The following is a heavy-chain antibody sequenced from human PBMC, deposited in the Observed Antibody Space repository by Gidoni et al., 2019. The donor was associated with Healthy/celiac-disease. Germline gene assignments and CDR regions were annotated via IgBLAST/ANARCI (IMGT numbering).Heavy chain of an antibody. J-gene: IGHJ3*02. CDR3: ARSMTTVTPDAFDI. V-gene: IGHV3-11*05. CDR1: GFPFSDYY. D-gene: IGHD4-17*01. CDR2: ISSSSSYT. Sequence: QVQLVESGGGLVKPGGSLRLSCAASGFPFSDYYMSWIRQAPGKGLEWVSYISSSSSYTNYADSVKGRFTISRDNAKNSLYLQMNSLRAEDTAVYYCARSMTTVTPDAFDIWGQGTMVTVSS.